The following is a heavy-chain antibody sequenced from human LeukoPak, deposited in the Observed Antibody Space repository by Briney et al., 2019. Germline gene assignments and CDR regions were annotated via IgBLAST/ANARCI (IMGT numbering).Heavy chain of an antibody. CDR3: ATSIMITFGGVEYRDY. V-gene: IGHV1-69*05. Sequence: ASVKVSCKASGYTFTNYYMRWVRQAPGQGLEWMGRIIPIFGTANYAQNFQGGVTITTDESTSTPYIDLSSLRSEDTAVYYCATSIMITFGGVEYRDYWGQGTLVTVSS. CDR2: IIPIFGTA. D-gene: IGHD3-16*01. J-gene: IGHJ4*02. CDR1: GYTFTNYY.